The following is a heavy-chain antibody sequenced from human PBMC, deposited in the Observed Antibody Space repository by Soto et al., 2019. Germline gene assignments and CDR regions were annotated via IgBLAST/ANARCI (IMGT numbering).Heavy chain of an antibody. V-gene: IGHV1-69*01. D-gene: IGHD6-13*01. J-gene: IGHJ4*02. Sequence: QVQLVQSGAEVKKPGSSVKVSCKASGGTFSSYAIGWVRQAPGQGLEWMGGIIPIFGTANYAQKFQGRVTITADESTSTAYMELSSLRSEDTVVYYCARVHHGYSSSWVGVDYWGQGTLVTVSS. CDR3: ARVHHGYSSSWVGVDY. CDR2: IIPIFGTA. CDR1: GGTFSSYA.